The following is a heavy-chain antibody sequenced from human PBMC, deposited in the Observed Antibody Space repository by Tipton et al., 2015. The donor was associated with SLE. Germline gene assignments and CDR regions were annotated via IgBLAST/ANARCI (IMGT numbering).Heavy chain of an antibody. CDR1: GITVSDNF. CDR3: ARAVAIYYGMDV. D-gene: IGHD6-19*01. Sequence: SLRLSCAASGITVSDNFMSWVRQAPGKGLEWLSSIYSGGRTYYAESVKGRFTISRDNSKNTVDLQMNTLGAEDTAVYYCARAVAIYYGMDVWGQGTRVTVSS. J-gene: IGHJ6*02. V-gene: IGHV3-66*01. CDR2: IYSGGRT.